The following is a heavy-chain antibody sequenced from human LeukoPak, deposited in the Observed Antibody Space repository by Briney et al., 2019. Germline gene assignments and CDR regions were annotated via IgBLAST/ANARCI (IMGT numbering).Heavy chain of an antibody. CDR2: INPNSGVT. V-gene: IGHV1-2*02. CDR1: GYTFTGYY. Sequence: ASVKVSCKASGYTFTGYYIHWVRQAPEQGLEWMGWINPNSGVTKFAQKFQGRVTVTRDTSISTAYMEMRRLRPDDRAVYFCARGPPTRVVVITTGDFDYWGQGTLVTVSS. J-gene: IGHJ4*02. D-gene: IGHD3-22*01. CDR3: ARGPPTRVVVITTGDFDY.